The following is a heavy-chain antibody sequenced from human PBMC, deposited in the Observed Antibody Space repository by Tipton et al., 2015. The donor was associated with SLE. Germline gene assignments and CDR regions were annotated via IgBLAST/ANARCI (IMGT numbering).Heavy chain of an antibody. CDR2: FYPGDSET. J-gene: IGHJ5*02. Sequence: QSGPEVKQPGESLRISCKGSGYTFTSYWIGWVRQMPGKGLEWMGIFYPGDSETRYSPSFQGQVTFSADKSISTAYLQWSSLKASDTAMYYCARLSDYGGNSACHHWGQVTLVTVSS. V-gene: IGHV5-51*01. CDR1: GYTFTSYW. CDR3: ARLSDYGGNSACHH. D-gene: IGHD4-23*01.